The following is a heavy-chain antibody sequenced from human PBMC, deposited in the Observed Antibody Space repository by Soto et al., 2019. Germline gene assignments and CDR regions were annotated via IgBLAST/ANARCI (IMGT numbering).Heavy chain of an antibody. Sequence: GGSLRLSCAASGFTFSSYGMHWVRQAPGKGLEWVAVISNDGSNKYYADSGKGRFTFSRANSKNTLYLQMNSLRAENTAVYYCAKARLRYFDWLPGGYFDYWGQGTLVTVSS. CDR2: ISNDGSNK. CDR1: GFTFSSYG. V-gene: IGHV3-30*18. J-gene: IGHJ4*02. D-gene: IGHD3-9*01. CDR3: AKARLRYFDWLPGGYFDY.